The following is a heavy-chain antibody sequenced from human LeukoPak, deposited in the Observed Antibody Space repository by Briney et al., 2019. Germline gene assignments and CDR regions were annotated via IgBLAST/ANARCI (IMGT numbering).Heavy chain of an antibody. D-gene: IGHD1-26*01. CDR1: GYTFISYV. Sequence: ASVKVSCKASGYTFISYVMHWVRQAPGQRLEWMGWINAGNGNTKYSQKFQARVTITREISASTAYMELSSLRSEATAVYYCARDHGPQLVGAKAAPDYWGQGTLVTVSS. CDR3: ARDHGPQLVGAKAAPDY. CDR2: INAGNGNT. J-gene: IGHJ4*02. V-gene: IGHV1-3*01.